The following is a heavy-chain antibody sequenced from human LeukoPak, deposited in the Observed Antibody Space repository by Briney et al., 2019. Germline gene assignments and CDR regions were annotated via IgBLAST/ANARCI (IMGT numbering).Heavy chain of an antibody. Sequence: PSETLFLTCTVSGGSIISSYWSWIRQPAGKGLEWIGRVYTSGSTNYNPSLRGRVTMSVDTSKNQFSLRLSSVTAADTAVYYCARDRLNPDAFDLWGQGTMVTISS. CDR2: VYTSGST. CDR3: ARDRLNPDAFDL. J-gene: IGHJ3*01. CDR1: GGSIISSY. V-gene: IGHV4-4*07.